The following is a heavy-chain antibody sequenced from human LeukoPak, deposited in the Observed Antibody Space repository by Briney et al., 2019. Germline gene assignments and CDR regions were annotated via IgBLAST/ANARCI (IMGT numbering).Heavy chain of an antibody. CDR2: IAYDGSNK. Sequence: GGSLRLSCAASRFTFSSYAMHWVRQAPGKGLGWVAVIAYDGSNKYYADSVKGRFTISRDNSENTLYLQMNSLRAEDTAVYYCAELGITMIGGVWGKGTTVTISS. CDR1: RFTFSSYA. J-gene: IGHJ6*04. V-gene: IGHV3-30*04. CDR3: AELGITMIGGV. D-gene: IGHD3-10*02.